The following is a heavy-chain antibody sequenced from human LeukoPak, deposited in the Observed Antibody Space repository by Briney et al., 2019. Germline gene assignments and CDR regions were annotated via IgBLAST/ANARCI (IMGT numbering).Heavy chain of an antibody. J-gene: IGHJ4*02. CDR2: MNPNSGNT. Sequence: ASVKVSCKASGYTFTSYDINWVRQATGQGLEWMGWMNPNSGNTGYAQKFQGRVTITRNTSISTAYMELSSLRSEDTAVYYCARGLQLADSSPFDYWGQGTLVTVSP. V-gene: IGHV1-8*03. CDR1: GYTFTSYD. CDR3: ARGLQLADSSPFDY. D-gene: IGHD6-19*01.